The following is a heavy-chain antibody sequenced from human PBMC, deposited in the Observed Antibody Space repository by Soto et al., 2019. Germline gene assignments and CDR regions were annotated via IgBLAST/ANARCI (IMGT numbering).Heavy chain of an antibody. CDR3: ARDFAYSSDI. Sequence: EVRLVESGGGLVQPGGSLRLSCAASGFTFRSYSMNWVRQAPGKGLEWISYIGSSSSTTYYADSVKGRFTISRDNGKNSLYLQMNSLRDEDTALYYCARDFAYSSDIWGQGTMVTVSS. J-gene: IGHJ3*02. V-gene: IGHV3-48*02. CDR2: IGSSSSTT. D-gene: IGHD3-10*01. CDR1: GFTFRSYS.